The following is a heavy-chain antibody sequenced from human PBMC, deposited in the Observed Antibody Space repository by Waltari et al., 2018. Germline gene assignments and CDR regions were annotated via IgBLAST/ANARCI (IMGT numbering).Heavy chain of an antibody. V-gene: IGHV3-53*01. J-gene: IGHJ4*02. Sequence: EVQLVESGGGLIQPGGSLRLSCEASGLTFSRNYMRWVRQAPGKGLEWLSAIYSGGNTFYADSVKGRFNISIDNSKNTLYLQMNSLRVDDTAVYYCARDDSYGQFMRFDFWGQGTVVTVSS. CDR2: IYSGGNT. CDR1: GLTFSRNY. CDR3: ARDDSYGQFMRFDF. D-gene: IGHD5-18*01.